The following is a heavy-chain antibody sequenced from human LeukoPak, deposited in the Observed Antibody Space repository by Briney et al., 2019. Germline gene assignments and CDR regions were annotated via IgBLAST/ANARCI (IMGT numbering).Heavy chain of an antibody. D-gene: IGHD3-16*01. CDR1: GFTFSSYS. Sequence: GGSLRLSCAASGFTFSSYSMNWVRQAPGKGLEWVSSISSSSSSIYYAESVKGRFTISRDNAKNSLYLQMGSLRAEDTAVYYCATYTHWVAGDVWGQGTTVTVSS. J-gene: IGHJ6*02. CDR3: ATYTHWVAGDV. CDR2: ISSSSSSI. V-gene: IGHV3-21*01.